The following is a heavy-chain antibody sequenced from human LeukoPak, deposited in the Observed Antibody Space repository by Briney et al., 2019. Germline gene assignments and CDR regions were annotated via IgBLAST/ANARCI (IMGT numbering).Heavy chain of an antibody. J-gene: IGHJ4*02. CDR2: ISFDGSKK. D-gene: IGHD4-17*01. CDR3: AKASPAYGDYED. V-gene: IGHV3-30-3*01. CDR1: GSTFSSYA. Sequence: PGGSLRLSCAAPGSTFSSYATHWVRQAPGKGLEWVAVISFDGSKKYYTDSVKGRFTISRENSKNTLYLQMNSVRAEDTAVYYCAKASPAYGDYEDWGQGTLVTVSS.